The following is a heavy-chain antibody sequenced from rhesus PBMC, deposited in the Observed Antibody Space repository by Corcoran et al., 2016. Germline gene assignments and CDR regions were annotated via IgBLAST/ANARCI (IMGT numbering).Heavy chain of an antibody. CDR3: ARDRPGLDS. CDR1: GGSISSGYYY. Sequence: QLQLQESGPGLVKPSETLSLTCAVSGGSISSGYYYWSWIRQPPGKGLEWIGYITYSGSTSYNPSLKSRVTISRDTSKNQFSLKLSSVTAADTAVYYCARDRPGLDSWGQGVVVTVSS. CDR2: ITYSGST. J-gene: IGHJ6*01. V-gene: IGHV4-122*02.